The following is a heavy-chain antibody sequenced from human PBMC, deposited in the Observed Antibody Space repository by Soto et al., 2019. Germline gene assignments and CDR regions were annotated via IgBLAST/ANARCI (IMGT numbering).Heavy chain of an antibody. V-gene: IGHV3-23*01. D-gene: IGHD3-9*01. CDR2: ISGSGGST. CDR1: GFTFSSYA. J-gene: IGHJ3*02. Sequence: HPGGSLRLSCAASGFTFSSYAMSWVRQAPGKGLEWVSAISGSGGSTYYADSVKGRFTISRDNSKNTLYLQMNSLRAEDTAVYYCAKESRVIRYFDWHGAFDIWGQGTMVTVSS. CDR3: AKESRVIRYFDWHGAFDI.